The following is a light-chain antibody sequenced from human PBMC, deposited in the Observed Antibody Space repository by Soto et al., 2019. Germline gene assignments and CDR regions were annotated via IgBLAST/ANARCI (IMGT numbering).Light chain of an antibody. CDR2: DVS. Sequence: QSVLTQPASVSGSPGQSITISCTGTSSDVGDYNYVSWYQQHPGKAPKLMIYDVSDRPSGVSNRFAGSKSGNTASLTISGLQAEDEDDYCCSSYTSSSTYVFGTGTKVTLL. V-gene: IGLV2-14*01. J-gene: IGLJ1*01. CDR3: SSYTSSSTYV. CDR1: SSDVGDYNY.